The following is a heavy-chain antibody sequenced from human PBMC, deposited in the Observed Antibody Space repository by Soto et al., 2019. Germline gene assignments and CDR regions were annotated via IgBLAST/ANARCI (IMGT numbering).Heavy chain of an antibody. V-gene: IGHV3-33*01. Sequence: QVQLVESGGGVVQPGRSLRLSCAASGFTFSSYGMHWVRQAPGKGLEWEAVIWYDGSNKYYADSVKGRFTISRDNSKNTLYLQMNSLRAEDTAVYYCARDHIVVVPAAPPRGMDVWGQGTTVTVSS. D-gene: IGHD2-2*01. CDR1: GFTFSSYG. J-gene: IGHJ6*02. CDR2: IWYDGSNK. CDR3: ARDHIVVVPAAPPRGMDV.